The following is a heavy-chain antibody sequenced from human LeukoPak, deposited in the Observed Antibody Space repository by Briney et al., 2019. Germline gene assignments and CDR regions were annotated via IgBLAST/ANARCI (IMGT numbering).Heavy chain of an antibody. D-gene: IGHD3-22*01. Sequence: GGSLRLSCAASGFTFSSYGMHWVRQAPGEGLEWVAVISYDGSNKYYADSVKGRFTISRDNSKNTLYLQMNSLRAEDTAVYYCAKLGSLDYYDSSGYYSPLPYLDYWGQGTLVTVSS. V-gene: IGHV3-30*18. CDR2: ISYDGSNK. CDR1: GFTFSSYG. CDR3: AKLGSLDYYDSSGYYSPLPYLDY. J-gene: IGHJ4*02.